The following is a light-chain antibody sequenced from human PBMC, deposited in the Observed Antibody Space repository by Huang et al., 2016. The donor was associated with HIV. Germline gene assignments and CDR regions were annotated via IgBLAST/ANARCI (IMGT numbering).Light chain of an antibody. CDR1: QRIGSI. Sequence: EIVLTQSPAFQSVTPKEKVTITCRASQRIGSILHWYQQKPNQCPKLLIKYSSQSFSGVPSRFSGSGYGTEFTLSISSLEAEDAAIYYCHQSSSFPWTFGQGTKVEIK. J-gene: IGKJ1*01. CDR3: HQSSSFPWT. V-gene: IGKV6-21*01. CDR2: YSS.